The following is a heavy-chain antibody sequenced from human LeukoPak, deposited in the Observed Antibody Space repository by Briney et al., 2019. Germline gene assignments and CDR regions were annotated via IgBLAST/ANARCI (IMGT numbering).Heavy chain of an antibody. J-gene: IGHJ6*03. Sequence: GASVKVSCKASGYTFTSYGISWVRQAPGQGLERMGWISAYNGNTNYAQKLQGRVTMTTDTSTSTAYMELRSLRSDDTAVYYCARAPYSSGWYGYYYYYMDVWGKGTTVTVSS. D-gene: IGHD6-19*01. CDR2: ISAYNGNT. V-gene: IGHV1-18*01. CDR1: GYTFTSYG. CDR3: ARAPYSSGWYGYYYYYMDV.